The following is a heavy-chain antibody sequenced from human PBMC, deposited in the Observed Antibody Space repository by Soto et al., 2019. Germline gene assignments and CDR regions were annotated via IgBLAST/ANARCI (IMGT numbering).Heavy chain of an antibody. V-gene: IGHV3-23*01. Sequence: EVQLLESGGGLVQPGGSLRLSCAASGFTFSSYAMSWVRQAPGKGLEWVSAISGSGGSTYYADSGKGRFTISRDNSKNTLYLQMNSLRAEDTAVYYCAKDRVGAPHCSGGSCYFDYWGQGTLVSVSS. CDR3: AKDRVGAPHCSGGSCYFDY. D-gene: IGHD2-15*01. CDR2: ISGSGGST. J-gene: IGHJ4*02. CDR1: GFTFSSYA.